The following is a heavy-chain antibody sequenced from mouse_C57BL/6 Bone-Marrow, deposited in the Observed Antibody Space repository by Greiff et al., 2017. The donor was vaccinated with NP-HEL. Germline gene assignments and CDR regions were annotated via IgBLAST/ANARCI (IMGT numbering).Heavy chain of an antibody. D-gene: IGHD1-1*01. CDR1: GFTFSSYG. J-gene: IGHJ4*01. CDR3: ARHDYGSSYAMDY. Sequence: EVQRVESGGDLVKPGGSLKLSCAASGFTFSSYGMSWVRQTPDKRLEWVATISSGGSYTYYPDSVKGRFTISRDNDKNTLYLQMSSLKSEDTAMYYCARHDYGSSYAMDYWGQGTSVTVSS. V-gene: IGHV5-6*01. CDR2: ISSGGSYT.